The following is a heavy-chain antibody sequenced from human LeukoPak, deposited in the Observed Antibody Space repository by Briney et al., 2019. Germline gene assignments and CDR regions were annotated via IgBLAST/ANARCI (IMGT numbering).Heavy chain of an antibody. J-gene: IGHJ3*02. D-gene: IGHD5-18*01. CDR1: GFTFSTYA. CDR2: ISYDGSSK. Sequence: TGGSLRLSCAASGFTFSTYAMRWVRQAPGKGLEWVAVISYDGSSKYYADSVKGRFTISRDNSKNTLYLQMNSLRAEDTAVYCCARARSSYGYGDAFDIWGQGTMVTVSS. CDR3: ARARSSYGYGDAFDI. V-gene: IGHV3-30*04.